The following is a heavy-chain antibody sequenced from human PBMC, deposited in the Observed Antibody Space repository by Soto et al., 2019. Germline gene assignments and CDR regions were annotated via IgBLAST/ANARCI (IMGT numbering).Heavy chain of an antibody. CDR1: GDSISTRSYY. J-gene: IGHJ3*02. D-gene: IGHD2-2*01. CDR3: GRHGVRGCASTSCYDDAFDI. Sequence: SETLSLTCTVSGDSISTRSYYWGWIRLPPGKGLEYIGSINYSGNTYYNPSLRSRVIISVDTSKNQFSLKLRSVTAADTAVYFCGRHGVRGCASTSCYDDAFDIWGQGTMVTVSS. CDR2: INYSGNT. V-gene: IGHV4-39*01.